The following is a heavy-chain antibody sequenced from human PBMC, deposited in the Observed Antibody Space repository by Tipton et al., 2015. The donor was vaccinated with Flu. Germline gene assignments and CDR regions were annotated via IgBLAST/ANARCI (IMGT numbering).Heavy chain of an antibody. Sequence: GSLRLSCAASGFIFSGYSMNWVRQAPGKGLEWVSSISRSNNNIYYADSVKGRFTISRDNAKNSLYLQMNSLRVGDTAVYYCTRDPHVDITLDVWGQGTTVTVSS. CDR3: TRDPHVDITLDV. J-gene: IGHJ6*02. D-gene: IGHD5-12*01. CDR1: GFIFSGYS. V-gene: IGHV3-21*01. CDR2: ISRSNNNI.